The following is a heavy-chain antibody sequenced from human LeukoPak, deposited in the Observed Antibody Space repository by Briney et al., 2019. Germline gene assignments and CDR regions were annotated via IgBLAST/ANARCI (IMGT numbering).Heavy chain of an antibody. Sequence: SETLSPTCTVSGGSISSYYWSWIRQPAGKGLEWIGRIYTSGSTNYNPSLKSRVTMSVDTSKNQFSLKLSSVTAADTAVYYCARGGIAARGGYFDYWGQGTLVTVSS. CDR3: ARGGIAARGGYFDY. CDR2: IYTSGST. CDR1: GGSISSYY. V-gene: IGHV4-4*07. J-gene: IGHJ4*02. D-gene: IGHD6-6*01.